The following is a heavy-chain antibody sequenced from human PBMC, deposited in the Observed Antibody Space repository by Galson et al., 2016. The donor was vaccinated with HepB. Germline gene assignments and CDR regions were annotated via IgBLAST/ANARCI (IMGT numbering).Heavy chain of an antibody. Sequence: SVKVSCKASGYTFTSYGISWVRQAPGQGLEWMGWISAYNGNTKYSEKFQGRVTITRDTSASTVYMELSSLRSEDTAVYYCAREHDIWTSYAFDIWGQGTMITVSS. V-gene: IGHV1-18*01. D-gene: IGHD3/OR15-3a*01. J-gene: IGHJ3*02. CDR3: AREHDIWTSYAFDI. CDR2: ISAYNGNT. CDR1: GYTFTSYG.